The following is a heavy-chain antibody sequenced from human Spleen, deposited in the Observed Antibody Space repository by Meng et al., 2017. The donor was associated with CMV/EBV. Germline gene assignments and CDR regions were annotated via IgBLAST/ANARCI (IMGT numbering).Heavy chain of an antibody. CDR2: ISAYNGDT. CDR3: ARGHRLRYYYGMDV. Sequence: ASVKVSCKASGYIFTKYGVNWMRQAPGQGPEWMGWISAYNGDTMYAPKVQGRVTMTTDTSTSTAYMELRGLRSDDTAVYYCARGHRLRYYYGMDVWGQGTTVTVSS. V-gene: IGHV1-18*01. J-gene: IGHJ6*02. D-gene: IGHD5-12*01. CDR1: GYIFTKYG.